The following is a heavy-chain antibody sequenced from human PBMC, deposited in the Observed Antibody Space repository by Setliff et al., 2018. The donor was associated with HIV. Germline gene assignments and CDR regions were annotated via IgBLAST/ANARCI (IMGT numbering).Heavy chain of an antibody. D-gene: IGHD3-10*01. V-gene: IGHV3-74*01. Sequence: PGGSLRLSCAASGFTFSSYAMHWVRQAPGKGLVWVSRINNDGSSATYADSVQGRFTISRDNAKNSLYLQMNSLRAEDTAVYYCASVLRYYGSGSYPFGYWGQGTLVTVSS. CDR1: GFTFSSYA. J-gene: IGHJ4*02. CDR2: INNDGSSA. CDR3: ASVLRYYGSGSYPFGY.